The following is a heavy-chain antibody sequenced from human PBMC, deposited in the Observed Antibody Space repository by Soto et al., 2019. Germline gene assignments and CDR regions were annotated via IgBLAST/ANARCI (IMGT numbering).Heavy chain of an antibody. J-gene: IGHJ3*02. CDR1: GFTFSGSA. CDR3: TRQIGYCSSTSCYDAFDI. V-gene: IGHV3-73*01. D-gene: IGHD2-2*01. CDR2: IRSKANSYAT. Sequence: PGGSLRLSCAASGFTFSGSAMHWVRQDSGKGLEWVGRIRSKANSYATAYAASVKGRFTISRDDSKNTAYLQMNSLKTEDTAVYYCTRQIGYCSSTSCYDAFDIWGQGTMVTVSS.